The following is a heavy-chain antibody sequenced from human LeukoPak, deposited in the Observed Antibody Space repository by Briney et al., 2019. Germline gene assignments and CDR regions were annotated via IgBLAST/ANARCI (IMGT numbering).Heavy chain of an antibody. J-gene: IGHJ6*03. CDR2: ISSSGGTK. CDR3: ARDSRVTNYYYYMDV. V-gene: IGHV3-48*03. D-gene: IGHD4-17*01. Sequence: GGSLRLSCAAFGFSFSSYEMNWVRQAPGNGLEWVSYISSSGGTKYYPDSVKGRFTISRDNAKNSLYLQMNSLRAEDTALYYCARDSRVTNYYYYMDVWGKGTTVTVSS. CDR1: GFSFSSYE.